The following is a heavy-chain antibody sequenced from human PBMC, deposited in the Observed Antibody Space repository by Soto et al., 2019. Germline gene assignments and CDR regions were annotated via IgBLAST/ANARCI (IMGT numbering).Heavy chain of an antibody. Sequence: GESLKISCAASGFTFSSYGMHWVRQAPGKGLGWVAVIWYDGSNKYYADSVKGRFTISRDNSKNTLYLQMNSLRAEDTAVYVCARDLLGGNYFDYWGQGTLVTVSS. V-gene: IGHV3-33*08. D-gene: IGHD2-15*01. CDR3: ARDLLGGNYFDY. CDR1: GFTFSSYG. CDR2: IWYDGSNK. J-gene: IGHJ4*02.